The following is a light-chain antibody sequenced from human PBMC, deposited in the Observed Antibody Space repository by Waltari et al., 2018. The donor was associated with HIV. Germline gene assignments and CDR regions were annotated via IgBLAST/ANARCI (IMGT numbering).Light chain of an antibody. V-gene: IGLV2-8*01. CDR1: SSDVGGSKY. Sequence: SALTQPPSASASPGQSVTISCTGTSSDVGGSKYVSWYQQHPGKAPKLMIYEVNKRPSGVPDRFSGSKSANTASLTVSGLQADDEADYYCNSYAGSNNWVFGGGTKLTVL. CDR2: EVN. CDR3: NSYAGSNNWV. J-gene: IGLJ3*02.